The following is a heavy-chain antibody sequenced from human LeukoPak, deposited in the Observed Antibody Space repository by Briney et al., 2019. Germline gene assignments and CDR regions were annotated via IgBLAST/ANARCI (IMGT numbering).Heavy chain of an antibody. V-gene: IGHV4-59*01. CDR3: ARMDGGYSYGFDY. CDR1: GGSISSYY. CDR2: IYYSGST. J-gene: IGHJ4*02. Sequence: PSETLCLTCSVSGGSISSYYWSWFRQPPGKGLEWIGYIYYSGSTNYNPSLKSRVTISVDTSKNKLSLKLSSVTAADTAVYYCARMDGGYSYGFDYWGQGDLGSASS. D-gene: IGHD5-18*01.